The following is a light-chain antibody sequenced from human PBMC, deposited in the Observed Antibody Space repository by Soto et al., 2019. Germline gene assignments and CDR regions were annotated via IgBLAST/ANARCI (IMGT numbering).Light chain of an antibody. CDR2: ENN. J-gene: IGLJ2*01. V-gene: IGLV1-51*02. CDR3: GTWDSSLSAVV. CDR1: SSNIGNNY. Sequence: QSVLTQPPSVSAAPGQKVTISCSGSSSNIGNNYVSWYQQLPGTAPKLLIYENNKRPSGIPDRFSGSKSGTSATLGITGLQNGDDADYYCGTWDSSLSAVVFGGGTKLTVL.